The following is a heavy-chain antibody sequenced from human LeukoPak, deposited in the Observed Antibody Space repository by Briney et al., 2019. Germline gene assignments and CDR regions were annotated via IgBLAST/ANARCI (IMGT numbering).Heavy chain of an antibody. V-gene: IGHV3-7*01. CDR3: ARVAAPYYDFWSGYYGLGYYYMDA. J-gene: IGHJ6*03. Sequence: SGGSLRLSCEASGFTFSSYWMSWVRQAPGKGMEWVANIKQDGSEKYYVDSVKGRFTISRDNAKNSLYLQMNSLRAEDTAVYYCARVAAPYYDFWSGYYGLGYYYMDAWGKGTTVTVSS. CDR2: IKQDGSEK. CDR1: GFTFSSYW. D-gene: IGHD3-3*01.